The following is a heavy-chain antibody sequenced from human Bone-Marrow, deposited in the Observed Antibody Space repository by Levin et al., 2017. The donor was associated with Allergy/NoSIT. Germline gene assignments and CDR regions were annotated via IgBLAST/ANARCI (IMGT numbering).Heavy chain of an antibody. V-gene: IGHV4-61*01. CDR2: IYHSGST. J-gene: IGHJ4*02. CDR3: AGGSYFGGLSFDC. Sequence: SETLSLTCTVSGGSVSSGSYYWSWIRQPPGKGLEWIAYIYHSGSTKYNPSLKSRVTISLDTSRNQFSLLLTSLTAADTAVYYCAGGSYFGGLSFDCWGKGTLVTVSS. CDR1: GGSVSSGSYY. D-gene: IGHD4-23*01.